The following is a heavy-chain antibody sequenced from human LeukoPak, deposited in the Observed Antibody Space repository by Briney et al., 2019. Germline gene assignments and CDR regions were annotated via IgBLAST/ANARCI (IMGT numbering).Heavy chain of an antibody. V-gene: IGHV1-46*01. CDR2: INPIVGST. D-gene: IGHD3-10*01. CDR1: GYTFTSYY. CDR3: ARVPTMGLFDY. J-gene: IGHJ4*02. Sequence: ASVKVSCKASGYTFTSYYMHWVRQAPGQGLEWMGIINPIVGSTSYAQKFQGRVTMTRDTSTSTVYMELSSLRSEDTAVYYCARVPTMGLFDYWGQGTLVTVSP.